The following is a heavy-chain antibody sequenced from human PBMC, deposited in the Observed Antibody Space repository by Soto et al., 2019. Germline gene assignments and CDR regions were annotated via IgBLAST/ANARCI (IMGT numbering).Heavy chain of an antibody. CDR1: GFTVSSNY. Sequence: GGSLRLSCAASGFTVSSNYMSWVRQAPGKGLEWVSVIYSGGSTYYADSVKGRFTISRHNSKNTLYLQMNSLRAEDTAVYYCASAPLTAPGAFDIWGQGTMVTVSS. CDR3: ASAPLTAPGAFDI. J-gene: IGHJ3*02. V-gene: IGHV3-53*04. CDR2: IYSGGST.